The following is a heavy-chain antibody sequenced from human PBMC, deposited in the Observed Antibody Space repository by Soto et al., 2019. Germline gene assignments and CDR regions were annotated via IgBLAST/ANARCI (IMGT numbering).Heavy chain of an antibody. CDR1: GFSLRTSGVG. Sequence: SRPKLVNPTQTLTLTCIFSGFSLRTSGVGVGWIRQPPGKALEWLGFIYWNDDKRYSPSLKSRLTITKDTSKNQVVLTMTNMDAGDTATYYRAKSGSSGWYGWFDPWGKGTLVTVSA. V-gene: IGHV2-5*01. J-gene: IGHJ5*02. CDR3: AKSGSSGWYGWFDP. D-gene: IGHD6-19*01. CDR2: IYWNDDK.